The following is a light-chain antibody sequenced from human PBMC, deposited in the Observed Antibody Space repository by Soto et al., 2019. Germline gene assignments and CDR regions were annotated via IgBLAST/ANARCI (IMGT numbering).Light chain of an antibody. CDR1: ALPKQY. J-gene: IGLJ2*01. V-gene: IGLV3-25*03. Sequence: SYELTQPPSVSVSPGQTARITCSGDALPKQYAYWYQQKPGQAPVLVIYKDSERPSGIPERFSGSSSGTTVTLTISGVQAEDEADYYCQSADSSGTLPFGGGTKLTVL. CDR2: KDS. CDR3: QSADSSGTLP.